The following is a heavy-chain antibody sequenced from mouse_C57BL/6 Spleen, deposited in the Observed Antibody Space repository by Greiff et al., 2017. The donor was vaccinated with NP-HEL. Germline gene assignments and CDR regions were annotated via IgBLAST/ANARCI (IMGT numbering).Heavy chain of an antibody. V-gene: IGHV1-15*01. CDR2: IDPETGGT. CDR1: GYTFTDYE. CDR3: TLGASTSYYFDY. Sequence: HSWAALFRPGASVTLSCKASGYTFTDYEMHWVKQTPVHGLEWIGAIDPETGGTAYNQKFKGKAILTADKSSSTAYMELRSLTSEDSAVYYCTLGASTSYYFDYWGQGTTLTVSS. D-gene: IGHD5-1*01. J-gene: IGHJ2*01.